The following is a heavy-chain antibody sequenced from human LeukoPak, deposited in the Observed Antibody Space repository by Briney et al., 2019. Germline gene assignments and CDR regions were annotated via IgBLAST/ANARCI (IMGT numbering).Heavy chain of an antibody. Sequence: GGSLRLSCAASGFTFSSYGMSWVRQAPGKGLEWVSGISNSGSSTYYADSVKGRFTISRDNSKNTLYLQMNSLRAEDTAVYYCATVRPIYGDSPADYWGQGTLVTVSS. CDR1: GFTFSSYG. CDR2: ISNSGSST. D-gene: IGHD4-17*01. J-gene: IGHJ4*02. V-gene: IGHV3-23*01. CDR3: ATVRPIYGDSPADY.